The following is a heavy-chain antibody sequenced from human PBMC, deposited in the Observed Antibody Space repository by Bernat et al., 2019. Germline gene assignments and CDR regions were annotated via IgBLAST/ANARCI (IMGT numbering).Heavy chain of an antibody. D-gene: IGHD3-10*01. Sequence: EVQLVESGGGLVQPGGSLRLSCAASGFTISGYWMHWVRQVPGKGLVWVSRIASDGHTTTYADSVKGRFTISRDDAKNTLYLQMNNLRAEDTAVYYCARDAYSGSGNYWGCWGQGTLVTVSS. J-gene: IGHJ4*02. CDR1: GFTISGYW. CDR3: ARDAYSGSGNYWGC. CDR2: IASDGHTT. V-gene: IGHV3-74*01.